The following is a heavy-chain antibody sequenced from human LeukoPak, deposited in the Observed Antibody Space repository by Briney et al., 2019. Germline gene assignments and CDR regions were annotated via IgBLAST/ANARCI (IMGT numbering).Heavy chain of an antibody. D-gene: IGHD6-13*01. V-gene: IGHV3-21*01. CDR3: ARDYSSSLPFDY. CDR1: GFTFSSNS. Sequence: GGSLRLSCAASGFTFSSNSMNWVRQAPGKGLEWVSSISSSSSYIYYADSVKGRFTISRDNAKNSLYLQMNSLRAEDTAVYYCARDYSSSLPFDYWGQGTLVTVSS. CDR2: ISSSSSYI. J-gene: IGHJ4*02.